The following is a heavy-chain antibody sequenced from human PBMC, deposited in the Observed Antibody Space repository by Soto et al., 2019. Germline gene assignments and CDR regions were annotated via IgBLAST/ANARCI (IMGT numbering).Heavy chain of an antibody. CDR2: MIGDGSSW. J-gene: IGHJ4*02. CDR1: GFNFRIYA. V-gene: IGHV3-23*01. CDR3: AKDLRPDGRYDLDY. Sequence: EVQLLESGGGLAQAGGSLRISCAASGFNFRIYAMNWVRQAPGKGLEWVSVMIGDGSSWDYADSVRGRFTITRDNSKNTLYLQLNSLRAEDTAVYYCAKDLRPDGRYDLDYWGQGTLFTVS. D-gene: IGHD1-26*01.